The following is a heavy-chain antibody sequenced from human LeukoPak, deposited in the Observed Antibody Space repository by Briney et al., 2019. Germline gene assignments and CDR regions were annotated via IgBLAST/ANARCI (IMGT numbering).Heavy chain of an antibody. J-gene: IGHJ6*02. CDR2: IYSGGST. V-gene: IGHV3-53*04. CDR3: ARLPRAYYYGMDV. CDR1: GYTVSSNY. Sequence: GGSLRLSCAASGYTVSSNYMSWVRQAPGKGLEWVSVIYSGGSTYYADSVKGRFTISRHNSKNTLYLQMNSLRAEDTAVYYCARLPRAYYYGMDVWGQGTTVTVSS.